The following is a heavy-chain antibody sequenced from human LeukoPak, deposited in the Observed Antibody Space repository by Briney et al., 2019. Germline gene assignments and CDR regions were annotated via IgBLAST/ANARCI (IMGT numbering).Heavy chain of an antibody. J-gene: IGHJ4*02. Sequence: SETLSLTCTVSGGSISSGGYYWSWIRQHPGKGLEWIGYIYYSGSTYYNPSLKSRVTISVDTSKNQFSLKLSSVTAADTAVYYCARHLRVAGTNSYFDYWGQGTLVTVSS. CDR2: IYYSGST. D-gene: IGHD6-19*01. V-gene: IGHV4-31*03. CDR3: ARHLRVAGTNSYFDY. CDR1: GGSISSGGYY.